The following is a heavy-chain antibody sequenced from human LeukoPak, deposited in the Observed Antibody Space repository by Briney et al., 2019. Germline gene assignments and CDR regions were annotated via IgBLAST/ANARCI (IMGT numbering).Heavy chain of an antibody. J-gene: IGHJ5*02. CDR3: ASLFPLSLRFLESDPSGWFDP. CDR1: GGSISSSSYY. Sequence: SETLSLTCTVSGGSISSSSYYWGWIRQPPGKGLEWIGSIYYSGSTYYNPSLKSRVTISVDTSKNQFSLKLSSVTAADTAVYYCASLFPLSLRFLESDPSGWFDPRGQGTLVTVSS. D-gene: IGHD3-3*01. V-gene: IGHV4-39*01. CDR2: IYYSGST.